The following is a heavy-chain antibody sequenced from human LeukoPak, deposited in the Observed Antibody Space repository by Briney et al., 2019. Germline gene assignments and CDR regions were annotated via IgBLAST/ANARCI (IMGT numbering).Heavy chain of an antibody. CDR1: GGAFSSYA. CDR3: ARAPYSSGGSTNYYYYYMDV. D-gene: IGHD6-19*01. V-gene: IGHV1-69*13. Sequence: ASVKVSCKASGGAFSSYAINWVRQAPGQGLEWMGGIIPIFGTANYAQKFQGRVTITADESTSTAYMELSSLRSEDTAMYYCARAPYSSGGSTNYYYYYMDVWGKGTTVTVSS. J-gene: IGHJ6*03. CDR2: IIPIFGTA.